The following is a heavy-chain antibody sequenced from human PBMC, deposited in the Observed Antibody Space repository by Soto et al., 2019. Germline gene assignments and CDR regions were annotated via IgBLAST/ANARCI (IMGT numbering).Heavy chain of an antibody. V-gene: IGHV3-30*18. Sequence: PVGSLRLSCAASGFTFSSYGMHWVRQAPGKGLEWVAVISYDGSNKYYADSVKGRFTISRDNSKNTLYLQMNSLRAEDTAVYYCAKGVVRGVRYYYGMDVWGQGTTVTVSS. CDR2: ISYDGSNK. CDR1: GFTFSSYG. J-gene: IGHJ6*02. CDR3: AKGVVRGVRYYYGMDV. D-gene: IGHD3-10*01.